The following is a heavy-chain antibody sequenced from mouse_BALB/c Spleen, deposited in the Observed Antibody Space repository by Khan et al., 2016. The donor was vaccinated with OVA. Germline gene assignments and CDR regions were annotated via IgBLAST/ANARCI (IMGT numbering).Heavy chain of an antibody. V-gene: IGHV3-2*02. D-gene: IGHD1-1*02. CDR1: GYSITSDYA. J-gene: IGHJ2*01. CDR2: ISYSGNT. CDR3: ARGYGGDFDY. Sequence: EVQLQESGPGLVKPSQSLSLTCTVTGYSITSDYAWNWIRQFPGNKLEWMGFISYSGNTNYNPSLKSRISITRDTTKNQFFLQLNSVTIDDTATYYCARGYGGDFDYWGQGTTLTVSS.